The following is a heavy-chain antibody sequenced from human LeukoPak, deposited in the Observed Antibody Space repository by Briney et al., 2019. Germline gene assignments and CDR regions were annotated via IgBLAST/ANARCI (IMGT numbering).Heavy chain of an antibody. CDR1: GGTFIIYA. CDR2: IIPIFGTA. Sequence: GASVTVSFKASGGTFIIYAISWVRQAPGQGGEWMGGIIPIFGTANYAQKFQGRVTITADKSTSTAYMELSSLRSEDTAVYYCARGSRIAVAGTDYWGQGTLVTVSS. CDR3: ARGSRIAVAGTDY. J-gene: IGHJ4*02. V-gene: IGHV1-69*06. D-gene: IGHD6-19*01.